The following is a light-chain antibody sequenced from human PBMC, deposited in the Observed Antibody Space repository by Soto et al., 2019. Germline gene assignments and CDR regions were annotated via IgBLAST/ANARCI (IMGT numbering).Light chain of an antibody. CDR1: QSISSY. Sequence: DIQMPQSPSSLSASVGDRVTITCRASQSISSYLNWYQQKPGKAPKLLIYAASSLQSGVPSRFSGSGSGTDFTLTISSLQPEDFATYYCQQSYSTPPIFGQGTRLEIK. J-gene: IGKJ5*01. CDR3: QQSYSTPPI. V-gene: IGKV1-39*01. CDR2: AAS.